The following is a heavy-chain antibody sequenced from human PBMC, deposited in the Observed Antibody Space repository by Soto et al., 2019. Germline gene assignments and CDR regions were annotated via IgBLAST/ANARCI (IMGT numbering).Heavy chain of an antibody. Sequence: GGSLRLSCAASGFIVSNAWMSWVRQAPGKGLELVGRIKKNADGGTTDYAAPVEGRFTISRDDSKNTLFLQMNSLRPEDIAVYYCTTNPVGYRYFDYWGQGTLXTVSS. CDR3: TTNPVGYRYFDY. V-gene: IGHV3-15*01. D-gene: IGHD5-18*01. CDR2: IKKNADGGTT. J-gene: IGHJ4*02. CDR1: GFIVSNAW.